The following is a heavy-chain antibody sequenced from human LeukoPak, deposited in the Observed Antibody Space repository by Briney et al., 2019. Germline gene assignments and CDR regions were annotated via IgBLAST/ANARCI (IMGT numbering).Heavy chain of an antibody. CDR1: GYSLTKYY. V-gene: IGHV1-46*01. D-gene: IGHD5-12*01. CDR3: ARGAPTTRIGAGRFDY. Sequence: ASVKDSCKAFGYSLTKYYVHWVRQAPGQGLEWMGEINPSGGSTSYAQKFQGRITVTRDTYTNTVYMDLSSLRSEDTATYYCARGAPTTRIGAGRFDYWGQGSLLTVAS. J-gene: IGHJ4*02. CDR2: INPSGGST.